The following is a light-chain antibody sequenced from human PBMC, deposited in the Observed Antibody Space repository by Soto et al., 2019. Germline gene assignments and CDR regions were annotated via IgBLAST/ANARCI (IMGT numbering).Light chain of an antibody. CDR2: DAS. V-gene: IGKV1-5*01. J-gene: IGKJ1*01. CDR3: QQYTNTNNPWM. Sequence: DIQVTQSPPTLSASVGDRFTMTFRSSQTISTWMAWYQQKPGKAPKLLVYDASTLQSGVASRFSGSGSGTEFTLIISGLQPDDSATYYCQQYTNTNNPWMFGQGTKVDIK. CDR1: QTISTW.